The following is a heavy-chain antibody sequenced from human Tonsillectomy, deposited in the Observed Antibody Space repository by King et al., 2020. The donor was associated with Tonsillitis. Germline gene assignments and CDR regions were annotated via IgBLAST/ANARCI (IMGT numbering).Heavy chain of an antibody. J-gene: IGHJ6*02. Sequence: QVQLVESGGGVVQPGRSLRLSCAASGFTFSRYAMHWVRQAPGKGLEWVAVISYDGSNKYYADSVKGRFTISRDNSKNTLYLQMNSRRAEDTAVYYCARAPNFPYYDFWSGPTFRYGMDVWGQGTTVTVSS. V-gene: IGHV3-30-3*01. D-gene: IGHD3-3*01. CDR3: ARAPNFPYYDFWSGPTFRYGMDV. CDR2: ISYDGSNK. CDR1: GFTFSRYA.